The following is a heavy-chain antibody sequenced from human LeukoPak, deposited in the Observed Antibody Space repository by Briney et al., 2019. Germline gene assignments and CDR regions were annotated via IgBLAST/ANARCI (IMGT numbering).Heavy chain of an antibody. CDR3: ARVPPYYDILTGYGLPYYYYYMDV. V-gene: IGHV3-11*01. J-gene: IGHJ6*03. D-gene: IGHD3-9*01. CDR2: IRSNGSTM. Sequence: PGGSLRLSCAASGFTFSDYYMSWIRQAPGKGLEWVSYIRSNGSTMYYAGSVKGRFTISRDNAKNSLYLQMNSLRAEDTALYYCARVPPYYDILTGYGLPYYYYYMDVWGKGTTVTVSS. CDR1: GFTFSDYY.